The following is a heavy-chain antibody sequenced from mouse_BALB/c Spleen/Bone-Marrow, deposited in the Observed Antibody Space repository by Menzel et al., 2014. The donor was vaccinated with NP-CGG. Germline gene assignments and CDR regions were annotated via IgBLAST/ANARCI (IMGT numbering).Heavy chain of an antibody. Sequence: EVKLMESGPELEKPGASVKISCEASGYSFTGYNMNWVKQNNGKSLEWIGNIDPYYGDVNYNQKFKDKATLTVDKSSSTAYMQLKSLTSEDSAVYYCARSGALYGNPLAFWGQGTLVTVSA. V-gene: IGHV1-39*01. CDR3: ARSGALYGNPLAF. CDR2: IDPYYGDV. J-gene: IGHJ3*01. D-gene: IGHD2-1*01. CDR1: GYSFTGYN.